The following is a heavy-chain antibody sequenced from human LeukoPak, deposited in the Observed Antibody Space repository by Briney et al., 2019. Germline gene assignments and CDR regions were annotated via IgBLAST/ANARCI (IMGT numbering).Heavy chain of an antibody. D-gene: IGHD6-13*01. Sequence: SETLSLTCAVYGGSFSGYYWSWIRQPPGKGLEWIGEINHSGSTNYNPSLKSRVTISVDTSKNQFSLKLSSVTAADTAVYYCARDPAAAGPDYWGQGTLVTVSP. CDR1: GGSFSGYY. CDR3: ARDPAAAGPDY. V-gene: IGHV4-34*01. CDR2: INHSGST. J-gene: IGHJ4*02.